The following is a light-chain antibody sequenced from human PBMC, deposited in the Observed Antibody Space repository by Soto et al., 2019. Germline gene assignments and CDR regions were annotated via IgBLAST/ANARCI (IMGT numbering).Light chain of an antibody. V-gene: IGKV3-20*01. Sequence: EIVLTQSPGTLSLSPGERATLSCRSSQTVSSSFLAWYQQTPGQAPRLIIYAASSRATGIPDRFSGSGSGTDFTLTISRLEPEDVAVYYCQQYGNSPQTLGQGTKVDIK. CDR2: AAS. CDR3: QQYGNSPQT. J-gene: IGKJ1*01. CDR1: QTVSSSF.